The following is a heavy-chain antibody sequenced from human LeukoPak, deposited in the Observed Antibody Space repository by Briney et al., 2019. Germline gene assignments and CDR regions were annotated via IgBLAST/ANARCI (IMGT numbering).Heavy chain of an antibody. V-gene: IGHV4-4*02. J-gene: IGHJ4*02. CDR1: GGSISNGNW. CDR3: AREFIVVGQADY. Sequence: SGTLSLTCGVSGGSISNGNWWSWVRQPPGKGLEWIGEIHRSGSTNCNPSLKSRVTISVDTSKNQFSLKLSSVTAADTAVYYCAREFIVVGQADYWGQGTLVTVSS. CDR2: IHRSGST. D-gene: IGHD2-21*01.